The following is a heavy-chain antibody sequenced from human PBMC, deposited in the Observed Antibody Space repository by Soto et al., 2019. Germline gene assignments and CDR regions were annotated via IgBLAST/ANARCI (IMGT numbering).Heavy chain of an antibody. CDR2: ISSSSSTI. CDR1: GFTFSSYS. V-gene: IGHV3-48*02. CDR3: ARGPDILTGYYPFDY. J-gene: IGHJ4*02. Sequence: EVQLVESGGGLVQPGGSLRLSCAASGFTFSSYSMNWVSQAPGKGLEWVSYISSSSSTIYYADSVKGRFTISRDNAKNSLYLQMNSLRDEDTAVYYCARGPDILTGYYPFDYWGQGTLVTVSS. D-gene: IGHD3-9*01.